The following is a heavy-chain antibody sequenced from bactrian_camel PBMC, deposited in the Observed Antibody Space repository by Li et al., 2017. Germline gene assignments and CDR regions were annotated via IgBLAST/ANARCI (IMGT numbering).Heavy chain of an antibody. Sequence: VQLVESGGGSVQTGGSLRLSCAVSGYTGRRMAWFRQAPGLEREPVAVLNSGRAGSPWYRDSAKGRFSISRDSDKNALFLQMTNLKPEDTAMYYCAAAPEGTWRFPPRLGDFYVWGQGTQVTVS. J-gene: IGHJ4*01. CDR3: AAAPEGTWRFPPRLGDFYV. CDR2: LNSGRAGSP. V-gene: IGHV3S31*01. CDR1: GYTGRR. D-gene: IGHD3*01.